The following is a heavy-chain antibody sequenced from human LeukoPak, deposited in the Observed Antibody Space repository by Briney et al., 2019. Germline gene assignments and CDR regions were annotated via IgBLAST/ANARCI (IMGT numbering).Heavy chain of an antibody. J-gene: IGHJ4*02. V-gene: IGHV4-34*01. CDR1: GGSVSGYY. CDR3: ARIPLYFLEPFDY. CDR2: TSHRGRT. Sequence: RPSETLSLTCAVYGGSVSGYYWSWIRQPPGKGLEWIGETSHRGRTHYNPSLKGRVTMSVDTSKNQFALEVDSVTAADTAVYYCARIPLYFLEPFDYWGQGILVTVSS. D-gene: IGHD3-3*01.